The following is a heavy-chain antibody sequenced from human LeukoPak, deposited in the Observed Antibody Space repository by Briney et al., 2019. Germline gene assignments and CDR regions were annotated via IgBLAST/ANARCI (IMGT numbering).Heavy chain of an antibody. CDR1: GYTFTGYY. J-gene: IGHJ5*02. V-gene: IGHV1-2*02. CDR3: ARTLAYCGGDCYYWFDP. Sequence: ASVKVSCKASGYTFTGYYMHWVRQAPGQGLEWMGWINPNSGGTNYAQKFQGRVTMTRDTSISTAYMELRSLRSDDTAVYYCARTLAYCGGDCYYWFDPWGQGTLVTVSS. D-gene: IGHD2-21*02. CDR2: INPNSGGT.